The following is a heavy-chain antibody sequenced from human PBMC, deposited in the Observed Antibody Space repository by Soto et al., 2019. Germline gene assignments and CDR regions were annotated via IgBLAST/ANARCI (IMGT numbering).Heavy chain of an antibody. J-gene: IGHJ6*02. CDR1: GGSISSSSYY. D-gene: IGHD5-18*01. CDR2: IYYSGST. Sequence: QLQLQESGPGLVKPSETLSLTCTVSGGSISSSSYYWGWIRQPPGKGLEWIGSIYYSGSTYYNPSLKSRVTISVDTSKNQFSLKLSSVTAADTAVYYCGRHGLVDTAMVLYYYYGMDVWGQGTTVTVSS. V-gene: IGHV4-39*01. CDR3: GRHGLVDTAMVLYYYYGMDV.